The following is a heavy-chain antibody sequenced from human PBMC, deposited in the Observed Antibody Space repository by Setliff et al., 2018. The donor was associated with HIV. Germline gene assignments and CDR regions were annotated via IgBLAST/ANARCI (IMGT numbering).Heavy chain of an antibody. D-gene: IGHD6-13*01. CDR2: VYYSGST. V-gene: IGHV4-39*07. CDR1: GGSISSSSYY. J-gene: IGHJ4*02. CDR3: ARDGYSSSWYVISGSFDY. Sequence: ETLSLTCIVSGGSISSSSYYWGWIRQPPGKGLEWIGTVYYSGSTYNNPSLKSRVTISVDTSENQFSLKQSSVTAADTAVYYCARDGYSSSWYVISGSFDYWGQGILVTVSS.